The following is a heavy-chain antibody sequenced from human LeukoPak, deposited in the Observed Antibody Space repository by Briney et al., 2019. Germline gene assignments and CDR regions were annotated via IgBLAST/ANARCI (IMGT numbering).Heavy chain of an antibody. CDR3: ARAPLRDIVVVPAFYGMDV. J-gene: IGHJ6*02. CDR2: INPSGGST. Sequence: ASVKVSCKASGYTFTSYYMHWVRQAPGQGLEWMGIINPSGGSTSYAQKFQGRVTMTRDTSTSTVYMELRSLRSDDTAVYYCARAPLRDIVVVPAFYGMDVWGQGTTVTVSS. D-gene: IGHD2-2*01. CDR1: GYTFTSYY. V-gene: IGHV1-46*01.